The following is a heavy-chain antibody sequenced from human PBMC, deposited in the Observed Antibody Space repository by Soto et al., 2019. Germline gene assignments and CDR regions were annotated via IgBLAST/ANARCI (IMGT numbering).Heavy chain of an antibody. CDR1: GYSFTSYW. CDR3: VRASGAGKYYYGRDV. J-gene: IGHJ6*02. D-gene: IGHD6-13*01. CDR2: IYPGDSDT. Sequence: PGESLKISCKGSGYSFTSYWIGWVRQMPGKGLEWMGIIYPGDSDTRYSPSFQGQVTISADKSISTAYLQWSSLKASDTAMYYCVRASGAGKYYYGRDVWGRGTTVTVSS. V-gene: IGHV5-51*01.